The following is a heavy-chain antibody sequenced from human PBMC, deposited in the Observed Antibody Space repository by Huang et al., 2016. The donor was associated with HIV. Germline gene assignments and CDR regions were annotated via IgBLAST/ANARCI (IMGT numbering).Heavy chain of an antibody. CDR3: ARGRGDARGFLGLDF. V-gene: IGHV4-34*01. J-gene: IGHJ4*02. CDR1: VGSFSGPN. CDR2: INHSGRT. Sequence: QVQLHQWGAGLLKPSETLSLTCAVYVGSFSGPNWTWIRQTPGKGLEWIGEINHSGRTNYSPSLKRRVTISLDTSKNQFSLRLRSVTAADTAVYYCARGRGDARGFLGLDFWGQGTLVTVSS. D-gene: IGHD3-16*01.